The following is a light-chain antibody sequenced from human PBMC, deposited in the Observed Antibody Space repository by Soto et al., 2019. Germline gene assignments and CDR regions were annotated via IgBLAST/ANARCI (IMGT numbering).Light chain of an antibody. CDR2: GAS. CDR3: QQSYSTPRT. V-gene: IGKV1-39*01. Sequence: DIQMTQSPYSLSASVGDRVTITCRASQSIISNLNWYQQKPGKAPKLLIYGASSLQSGVPSRFSGSGSGTDFTLIISSLQPEDFATYYCQQSYSTPRTFGQGTKLEIK. J-gene: IGKJ2*01. CDR1: QSIISN.